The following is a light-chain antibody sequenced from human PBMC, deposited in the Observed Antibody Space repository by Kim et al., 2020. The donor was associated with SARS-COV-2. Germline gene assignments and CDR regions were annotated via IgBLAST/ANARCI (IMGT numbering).Light chain of an antibody. CDR1: KLGDKY. V-gene: IGLV3-1*01. CDR3: QAWDSSTGVV. Sequence: SYELTQPPSVSVSPGQTASITCSGDKLGDKYACWYQQKPGQCPVLVIYQDSKRPSGIPERFSGSNSGNTATLTISGTQAMDEADYYCQAWDSSTGVVFGG. J-gene: IGLJ2*01. CDR2: QDS.